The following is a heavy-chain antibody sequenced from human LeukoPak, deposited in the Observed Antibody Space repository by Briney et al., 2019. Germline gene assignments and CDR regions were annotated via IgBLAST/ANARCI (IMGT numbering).Heavy chain of an antibody. V-gene: IGHV1-2*02. CDR3: ATVVGGVTCDY. CDR2: INPNSGGT. CDR1: GYTFTGYY. J-gene: IGHJ4*02. D-gene: IGHD2-2*01. Sequence: ASVKVSCKASGYTFTGYYMHWVRQAPGQGLEWMGWINPNSGGTNYAQTFQGRVTMTRDTSISTAYMELSRLRSDDAAVYYCATVVGGVTCDYWGQGTLVTVSS.